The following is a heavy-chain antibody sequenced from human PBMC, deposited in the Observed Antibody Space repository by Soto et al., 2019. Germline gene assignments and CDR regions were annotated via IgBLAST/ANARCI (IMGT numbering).Heavy chain of an antibody. Sequence: EVQLVESGGGLVKPGGSLRLSCAASGFTFSSYSMNWVRQAPGKGLEWVSSISSSSSYIYYADSVKGRFTISRDNAKNSLYLPMNSLRAEDTAVYYCARVMGIAAASPTYYYGMDVWGQGTTVTVSS. CDR2: ISSSSSYI. J-gene: IGHJ6*02. CDR3: ARVMGIAAASPTYYYGMDV. V-gene: IGHV3-21*01. CDR1: GFTFSSYS. D-gene: IGHD6-13*01.